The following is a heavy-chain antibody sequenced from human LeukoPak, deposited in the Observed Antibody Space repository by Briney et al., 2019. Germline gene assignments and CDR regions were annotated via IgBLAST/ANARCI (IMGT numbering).Heavy chain of an antibody. D-gene: IGHD2-21*02. CDR1: GYTFTGYY. V-gene: IGHV1-2*04. Sequence: GASVTVSCTASGYTFTGYYMHWVRQAPGQGLEWMGWINPNSGGTNYAQKFQGWVTMTRDTSISTAYMELSRLRSDDTAVYYCARDQHSGGVVTAIHWGQGTLVTVSS. CDR2: INPNSGGT. J-gene: IGHJ4*02. CDR3: ARDQHSGGVVTAIH.